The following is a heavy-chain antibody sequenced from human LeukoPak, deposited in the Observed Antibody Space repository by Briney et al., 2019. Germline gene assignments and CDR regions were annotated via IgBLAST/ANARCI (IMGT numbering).Heavy chain of an antibody. CDR3: ARGGPFPSSSSSREYYLDY. J-gene: IGHJ4*02. Sequence: ASVKVSCKXSGYDFINYGISWVRQAPRQGLEWMGWRSIYNGNTDYKLQGRVTMTTDTSTNTAYMEVRSLRSDDTAVYYCARGGPFPSSSSSREYYLDYWGQGTLVTVSS. V-gene: IGHV1-18*01. CDR1: GYDFINYG. D-gene: IGHD6-6*01. CDR2: RSIYNGNT.